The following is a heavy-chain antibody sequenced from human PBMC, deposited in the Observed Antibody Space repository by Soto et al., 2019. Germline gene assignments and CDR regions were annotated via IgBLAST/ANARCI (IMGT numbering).Heavy chain of an antibody. J-gene: IGHJ5*02. CDR3: ARSFYP. CDR1: GGSISHYH. CDR2: IFYNGST. V-gene: IGHV4-59*01. Sequence: QLQLQASGPGLVKPSETLSLTCTVSGGSISHYHWNWIRQAPGKGMEWIGYIFYNGSTHYNPSLTSRVTISVDMSNNRLSLTLTSVSAADTAVYYCARSFYPWGQGTLVTVYS.